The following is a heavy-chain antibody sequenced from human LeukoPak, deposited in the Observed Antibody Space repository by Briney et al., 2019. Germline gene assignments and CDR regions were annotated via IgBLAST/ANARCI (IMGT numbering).Heavy chain of an antibody. J-gene: IGHJ4*02. D-gene: IGHD2-2*02. Sequence: SETLPLTCAVSGYSISSGYYWGWIRQPPGKGLEWIGSIYHSGSTYYNPSLKSRVTISVDTPKNQFSLKLSSVTAADTAVYYCARATGYCSSTSCYNYFDYWGQGTLVTVSS. V-gene: IGHV4-38-2*01. CDR3: ARATGYCSSTSCYNYFDY. CDR1: GYSISSGYY. CDR2: IYHSGST.